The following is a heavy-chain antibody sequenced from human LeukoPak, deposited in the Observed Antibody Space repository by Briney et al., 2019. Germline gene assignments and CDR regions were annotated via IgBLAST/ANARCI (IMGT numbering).Heavy chain of an antibody. CDR1: GGSFSDYY. CDR3: ARETIVVVTNWFDP. V-gene: IGHV4-34*01. J-gene: IGHJ5*02. CDR2: INHSGST. D-gene: IGHD2-21*02. Sequence: SETLSPTCAVYGGSFSDYYWSWIRQPPGKGLEWIGEINHSGSTNYNPSLKSRVSISVDTSKNQFSLKLSSVTAADTAVYYCARETIVVVTNWFDPWGQGTLVTGSS.